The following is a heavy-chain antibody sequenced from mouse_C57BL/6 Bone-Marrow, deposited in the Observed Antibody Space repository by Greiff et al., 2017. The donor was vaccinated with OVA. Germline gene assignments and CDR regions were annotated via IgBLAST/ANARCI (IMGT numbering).Heavy chain of an antibody. J-gene: IGHJ3*01. D-gene: IGHD1-1*01. V-gene: IGHV5-17*01. CDR3: ARRDYGSSYVGFAY. CDR1: GFTFSDYG. CDR2: ISSGSSTI. Sequence: EVNLVESGGGLVKPGGSLKLSCAASGFTFSDYGMHWVRQAPEKGLEWVAYISSGSSTIYYADTVKGRFTISRDNAKNTLFLQMTSLRSEDTAMYYCARRDYGSSYVGFAYWGQGTLVTVSA.